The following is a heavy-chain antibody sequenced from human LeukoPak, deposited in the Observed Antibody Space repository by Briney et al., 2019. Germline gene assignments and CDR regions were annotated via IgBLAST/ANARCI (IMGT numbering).Heavy chain of an antibody. CDR2: MNPNSGNT. CDR1: GYTFTSYD. D-gene: IGHD6-6*01. V-gene: IGHV1-8*01. Sequence: GASVKVSCKASGYTFTSYDINWVRQATGQGLEWMGWMNPNSGNTGYAQKFQGRVTMTRNTSISTACMELSSLRSEDTAVYYCARTRSYSSSRYYGMDVWGQGTTVTVSS. CDR3: ARTRSYSSSRYYGMDV. J-gene: IGHJ6*02.